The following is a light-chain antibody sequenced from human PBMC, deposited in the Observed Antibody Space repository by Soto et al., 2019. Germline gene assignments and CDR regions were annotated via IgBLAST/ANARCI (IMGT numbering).Light chain of an antibody. CDR1: QNINTL. CDR2: DAS. J-gene: IGKJ2*01. CDR3: QQFHTYYT. Sequence: DIEMTQSPSTLSASVGDRVTITCRASQNINTLLAWYQQKPGRAPKLLIYDASTLESGVPSRFIGSGFGTEFTLPISSLQPDDFATYYCQQFHTYYTFGQGTNLHMK. V-gene: IGKV1-5*01.